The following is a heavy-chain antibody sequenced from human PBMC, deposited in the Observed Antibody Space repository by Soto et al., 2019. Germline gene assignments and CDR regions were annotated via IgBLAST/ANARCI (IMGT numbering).Heavy chain of an antibody. CDR3: ARHLEPYDILTGYYYNWFEP. V-gene: IGHV4-59*08. CDR1: GGSISGYC. J-gene: IGHJ5*02. CDR2: IHYSGST. D-gene: IGHD3-9*01. Sequence: SETLSLTCTVSGGSISGYCWAWIRQPPGKGLEWIGYIHYSGSTSYNPSLKSRVTVSVDTSRNQFSLKLSSVTAADTAMYYCARHLEPYDILTGYYYNWFEPWGQGTLVTVSS.